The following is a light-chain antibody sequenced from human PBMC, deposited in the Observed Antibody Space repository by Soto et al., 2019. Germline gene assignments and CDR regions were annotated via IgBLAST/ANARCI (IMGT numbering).Light chain of an antibody. CDR1: SNDVGGYNY. Sequence: QSALTQPASVSGSPGQSITISCTGTSNDVGGYNYVSWYQQHPGKAPKLVIYEVSHRPSGISDRFSGSKSGNTASLTISGLQVEDEADYYCSSYTSSSPWVFGTGTQLTVL. V-gene: IGLV2-14*01. J-gene: IGLJ1*01. CDR3: SSYTSSSPWV. CDR2: EVS.